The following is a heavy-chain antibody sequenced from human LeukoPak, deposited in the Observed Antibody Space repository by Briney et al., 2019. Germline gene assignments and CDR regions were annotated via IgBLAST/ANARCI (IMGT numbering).Heavy chain of an antibody. J-gene: IGHJ5*02. CDR2: IYTSGST. CDR3: ARLRMVRGLSWFDP. Sequence: SETLSLTCTVSGGSISSYYWSWIRQPPGKGLEWIEYIYTSGSTNYNPSLKSRVTISVDTSKNQFSLKLSSVTAADTAVYYCARLRMVRGLSWFDPWGQGTLVTVSS. V-gene: IGHV4-4*09. CDR1: GGSISSYY. D-gene: IGHD3-10*01.